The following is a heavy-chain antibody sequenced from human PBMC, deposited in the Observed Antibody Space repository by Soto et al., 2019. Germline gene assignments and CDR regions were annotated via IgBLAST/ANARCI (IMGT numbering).Heavy chain of an antibody. CDR3: ARGKITGSFVY. D-gene: IGHD3-16*01. CDR2: IYYTGTI. V-gene: IGHV4-39*01. CDR1: GGSIMTGTDY. Sequence: SETLSLTCSVSGGSIMTGTDYWGWIRHPPGKGLEWIGSIYYTGTIYYNPSLKGRVTISVDTSNNQFSLTLTSVTAADTAVYYCARGKITGSFVYWGQGPL. J-gene: IGHJ4*02.